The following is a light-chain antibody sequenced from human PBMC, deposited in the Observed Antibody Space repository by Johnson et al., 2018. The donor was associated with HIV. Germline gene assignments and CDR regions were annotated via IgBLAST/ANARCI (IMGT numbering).Light chain of an antibody. CDR1: SSNIGNNF. J-gene: IGLJ1*01. CDR2: ENT. V-gene: IGLV1-51*02. CDR3: PTWDSSLSVYV. Sequence: QSVLTQPPSVSAAPGQKVTISCSGSSSNIGNNFVSWYQHLPGTAPKLLIYENTKRPSGIPDRFSGSKSGTSATLGITGLQTGDEADYYCPTWDSSLSVYVFGSGTKVTVL.